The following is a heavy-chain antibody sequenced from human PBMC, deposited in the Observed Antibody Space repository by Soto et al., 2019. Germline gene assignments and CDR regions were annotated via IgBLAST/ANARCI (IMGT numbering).Heavy chain of an antibody. V-gene: IGHV4-30-2*01. CDR1: GDSINSYGQT. D-gene: IGHD2-8*01. J-gene: IGHJ5*02. CDR3: ARAVFCTDGFCFRNWHDP. Sequence: TLSLTCTVSGDSINSYGQTWSCIGQRHGQDLEWIGYSYQTGTTQYYASLSIRVSISAARSKHQFSLHLTTLTAAETAVYYCARAVFCTDGFCFRNWHDPWGQGILVTVSS. CDR2: SYQTGTT.